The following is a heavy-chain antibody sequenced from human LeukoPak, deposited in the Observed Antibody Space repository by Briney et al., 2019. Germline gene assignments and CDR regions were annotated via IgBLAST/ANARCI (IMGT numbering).Heavy chain of an antibody. V-gene: IGHV4-34*01. Sequence: SETLSLTCAVYGGSFSGYYWSWIRQPPGKGLEWIGEINHSGSTNYNPSLKSRVTISVDTSKNQFSLKLSSVTAADTAVYYCAREPLAAAGLPFDYWGQGNLVTVSS. J-gene: IGHJ4*02. CDR1: GGSFSGYY. D-gene: IGHD6-13*01. CDR3: AREPLAAAGLPFDY. CDR2: INHSGST.